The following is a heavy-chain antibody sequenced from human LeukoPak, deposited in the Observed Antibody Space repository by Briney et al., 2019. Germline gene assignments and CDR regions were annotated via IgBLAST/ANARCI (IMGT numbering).Heavy chain of an antibody. CDR3: VKDVGGSYAFDY. CDR1: GFTFSRYA. V-gene: IGHV3-64D*09. J-gene: IGHJ4*02. Sequence: GGSLRLSCAASGFTFSRYAMHWVRQAPGKGLEYVSGINDNGGRTHYGDSVKGRFSISRDNSKNTLHLQMSTLRAEDTALYYCVKDVGGSYAFDYWGQGILVTVAS. D-gene: IGHD1-26*01. CDR2: INDNGGRT.